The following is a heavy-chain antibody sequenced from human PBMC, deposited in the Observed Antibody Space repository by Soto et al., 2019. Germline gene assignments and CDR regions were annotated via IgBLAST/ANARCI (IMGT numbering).Heavy chain of an antibody. CDR2: IYWDDDK. Sequence: QITLKESGPALVKPTQTLTLTCTFSGFSLTTSGVGVGWIRQPPGKALEWLALIYWDDDKRYSPSLRSRLTVTKEPSKNQVVLTMTNMDPVDTATYYCAHLFGGCSSTGCSPLRFDYWGQGTLVTVSS. J-gene: IGHJ4*02. V-gene: IGHV2-5*02. CDR1: GFSLTTSGVG. D-gene: IGHD2-2*01. CDR3: AHLFGGCSSTGCSPLRFDY.